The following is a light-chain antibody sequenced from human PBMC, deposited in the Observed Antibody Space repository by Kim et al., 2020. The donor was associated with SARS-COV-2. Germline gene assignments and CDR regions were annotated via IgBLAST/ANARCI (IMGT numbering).Light chain of an antibody. Sequence: AIRVTQSPSSLSASTGDRVTITCRASQGNSGYLAWYQQKPGKAPGLLIYATSTLQSGVPSRFSGSGSGTDFTLTISSLQSEDFATYYCQQYYSYPPTFGGGTKVDIK. J-gene: IGKJ4*01. CDR3: QQYYSYPPT. CDR2: ATS. V-gene: IGKV1-8*01. CDR1: QGNSGY.